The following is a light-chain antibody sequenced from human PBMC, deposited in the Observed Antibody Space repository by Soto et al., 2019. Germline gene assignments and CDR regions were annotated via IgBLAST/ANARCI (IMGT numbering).Light chain of an antibody. CDR2: DVS. Sequence: QSVLTQPASVSGSPGQSITISCTGTSSDIGGYKYVSWYQQHPGKAPELMIYDVSNRPSGVSNRFSGSKSGNTATLTISGLQGGDEAEYYCSSYTGGSTYVFGTGTKVTVL. CDR3: SSYTGGSTYV. CDR1: SSDIGGYKY. J-gene: IGLJ1*01. V-gene: IGLV2-14*01.